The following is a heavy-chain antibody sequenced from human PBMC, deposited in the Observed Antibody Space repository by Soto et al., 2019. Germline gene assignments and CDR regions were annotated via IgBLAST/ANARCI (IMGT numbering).Heavy chain of an antibody. D-gene: IGHD1-1*01. CDR3: ARRGLRTGFDP. J-gene: IGHJ5*02. V-gene: IGHV4-31*01. Sequence: QVQLQESGPGLVKPSQTLSLTCTVSGGSISSGDYYWSWIRQHPGKGLEWIGYIHYSGSTYYNPSLKSPVVISVDTSKNQFFLKLTSVTAADTAVYYCARRGLRTGFDPWGQGTLVTVSS. CDR2: IHYSGST. CDR1: GGSISSGDYY.